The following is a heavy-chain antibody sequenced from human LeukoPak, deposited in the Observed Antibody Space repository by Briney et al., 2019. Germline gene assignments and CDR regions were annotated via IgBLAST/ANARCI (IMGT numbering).Heavy chain of an antibody. CDR2: IYSGGST. J-gene: IGHJ6*02. D-gene: IGHD6-19*01. V-gene: IGHV3-53*01. CDR1: GFSFSDYY. CDR3: ASQRSGWYNYYGMDV. Sequence: GGSLRLSCAASGFSFSDYYMSWVRQAPGKGLEWVSVIYSGGSTYYADSVKGRFTISRDNSKNTLYLQMNSLRAEDTAVYYCASQRSGWYNYYGMDVWGQGTTVTVSS.